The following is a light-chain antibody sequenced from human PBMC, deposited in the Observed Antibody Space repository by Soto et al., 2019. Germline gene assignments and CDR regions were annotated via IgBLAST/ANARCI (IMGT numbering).Light chain of an antibody. J-gene: IGLJ1*01. V-gene: IGLV1-47*01. Sequence: QSLLTQPPSASGTPGQRVTISCSGSSSNIGSNYVYWYQQLPGTAPKLLIYRNNQRPSGVPDRFSGSKSGTSASLAISGLRSEDEADYYCAAWDDSLSAHVFGTGTKVTVL. CDR1: SSNIGSNY. CDR2: RNN. CDR3: AAWDDSLSAHV.